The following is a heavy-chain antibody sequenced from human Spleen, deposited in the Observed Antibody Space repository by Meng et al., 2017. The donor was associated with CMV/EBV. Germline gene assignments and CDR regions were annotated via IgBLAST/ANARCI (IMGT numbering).Heavy chain of an antibody. Sequence: ASVKVSCKASGGTFSSYAISWVRQAPGQGLEWMGWMNPNTGNTGSAQKFQGRVTMTRDTSISTVYMELSSLSSEDTAVYYCAREGRYSHGNDYYYGMDVWGQGTTVTVSS. CDR3: AREGRYSHGNDYYYGMDV. V-gene: IGHV1-8*02. J-gene: IGHJ6*02. CDR1: GGTFSSYA. CDR2: MNPNTGNT. D-gene: IGHD5-18*01.